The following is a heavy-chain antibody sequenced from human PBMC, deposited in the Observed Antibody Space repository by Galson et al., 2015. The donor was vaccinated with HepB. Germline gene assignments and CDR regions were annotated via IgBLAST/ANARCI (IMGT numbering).Heavy chain of an antibody. Sequence: TLSLTCTVSGGSISSGGYYWSWIRQHPGKGLEWIGYIYYSGSTYYNPSLKSRVTISVDTSKNQFSLKLSSVTAADTAVYYCARVYYGSGRGFDPWGQGTLVTVSS. CDR3: ARVYYGSGRGFDP. V-gene: IGHV4-31*03. J-gene: IGHJ5*02. CDR2: IYYSGST. D-gene: IGHD3-10*01. CDR1: GGSISSGGYY.